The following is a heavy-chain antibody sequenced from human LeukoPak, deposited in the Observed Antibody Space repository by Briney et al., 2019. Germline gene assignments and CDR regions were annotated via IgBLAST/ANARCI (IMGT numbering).Heavy chain of an antibody. D-gene: IGHD1-1*01. CDR3: ARAVPHVYYFDY. CDR2: ITSSSSYI. CDR1: GFTFSRFT. Sequence: PGGSLRLSCAASGFTFSRFTMNWVRQAPGKGLEWVSSITSSSSYIYYADSVEGRFTISRDNAKNSLYLQMNSLRAEDTAVYYCARAVPHVYYFDYWGQGTLVTVSS. J-gene: IGHJ4*02. V-gene: IGHV3-21*01.